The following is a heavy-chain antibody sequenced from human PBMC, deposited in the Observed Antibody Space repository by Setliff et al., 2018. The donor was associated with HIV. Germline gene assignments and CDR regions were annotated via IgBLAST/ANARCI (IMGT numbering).Heavy chain of an antibody. CDR3: ARALYGDYGGDLNWLDP. V-gene: IGHV7-4-1*02. Sequence: ASVKVSCKTSGYNFENYAINWVRQAPGQGLEWMGWINTNSGSPTYAQAFIGRFLFSVDTVVATAYLQINNLKTEDTAVYYCARALYGDYGGDLNWLDPWGQGTRVTVSS. D-gene: IGHD4-17*01. CDR2: INTNSGSP. CDR1: GYNFENYA. J-gene: IGHJ5*02.